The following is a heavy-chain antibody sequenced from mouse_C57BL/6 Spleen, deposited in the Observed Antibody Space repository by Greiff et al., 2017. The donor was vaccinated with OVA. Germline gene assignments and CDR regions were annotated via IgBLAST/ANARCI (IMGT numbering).Heavy chain of an antibody. CDR3: ARGSGAMDY. Sequence: QVQLQQSGPELVKPGASVKISCKASGYSFTSSYIHWVKQRPGQGLEWIGWIYPGSGNTKYNAKFKGKATLTADTSSSTAYMQLSSLTSEDSAVYYCARGSGAMDYWGQGTSVTVSS. J-gene: IGHJ4*01. V-gene: IGHV1-66*01. D-gene: IGHD3-1*01. CDR2: IYPGSGNT. CDR1: GYSFTSSY.